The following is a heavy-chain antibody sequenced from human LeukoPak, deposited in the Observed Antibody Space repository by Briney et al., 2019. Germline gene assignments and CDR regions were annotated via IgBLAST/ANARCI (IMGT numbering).Heavy chain of an antibody. J-gene: IGHJ4*02. CDR1: GFTLSSYW. CDR3: VRVSDPTTVGSSTYSSSWYLRD. D-gene: IGHD6-13*01. Sequence: TGGSLRLSCAASGFTLSSYWMHWVRQAPGKGLVWVSRINSDGSTTSYADSVKGRFTTSRDNAKNTLYLQMNSLRAEDTAVYYCVRVSDPTTVGSSTYSSSWYLRDWGQGTLVTVSS. V-gene: IGHV3-74*01. CDR2: INSDGSTT.